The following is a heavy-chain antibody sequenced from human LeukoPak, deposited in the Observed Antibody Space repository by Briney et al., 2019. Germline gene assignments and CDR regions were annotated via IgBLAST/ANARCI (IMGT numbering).Heavy chain of an antibody. D-gene: IGHD3-10*01. CDR1: GGTLNSYV. Sequence: ASVKVSCKASGGTLNSYVISWVRQAPGQGLEWMGWISTYNGNTKYAQKFQGRVTMTTDTSTSTAYMELRSLRSDDTVGYYCARDLYSRRIDYYGAGSYFAYWGQGTLVTVS. CDR3: ARDLYSRRIDYYGAGSYFAY. CDR2: ISTYNGNT. J-gene: IGHJ4*02. V-gene: IGHV1-18*01.